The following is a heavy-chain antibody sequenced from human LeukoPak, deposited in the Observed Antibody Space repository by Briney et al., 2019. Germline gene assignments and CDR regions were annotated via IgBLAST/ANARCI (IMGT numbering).Heavy chain of an antibody. CDR2: IIPIFGTA. J-gene: IGHJ6*03. D-gene: IGHD3-3*01. V-gene: IGHV1-69*13. CDR1: GYTFTNYA. CDR3: ARMYYDFWSGLVGSQRTNYYYYYMDV. Sequence: ASVKVSCKASGYTFTNYAISWVRQAPGQGLEWMGGIIPIFGTANYAQKFQGRVTITADESTSTAYMELSSLRSEDTAVYYCARMYYDFWSGLVGSQRTNYYYYYMDVWGKGTTVTVSS.